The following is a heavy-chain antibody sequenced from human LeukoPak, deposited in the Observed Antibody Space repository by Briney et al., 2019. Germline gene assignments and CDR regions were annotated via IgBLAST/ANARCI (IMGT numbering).Heavy chain of an antibody. CDR1: GFTFSSYA. D-gene: IGHD6-13*01. Sequence: GRSLRLSCAASGFTFSSYAMHWVRQAPGKGLEWVAVISYDGSNKYYADSVKGRFTISRDNAKNSLYLQMNSLRAEDTAVYYCARDRGSSWYDYWGQGTRVTVSS. J-gene: IGHJ4*02. CDR3: ARDRGSSWYDY. V-gene: IGHV3-30*04. CDR2: ISYDGSNK.